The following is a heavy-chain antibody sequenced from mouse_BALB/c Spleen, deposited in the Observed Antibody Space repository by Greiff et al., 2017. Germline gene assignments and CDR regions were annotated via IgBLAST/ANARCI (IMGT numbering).Heavy chain of an antibody. CDR1: GYSITSDYA. V-gene: IGHV3-2*02. Sequence: DVKLQESGPGLVKPSQSLSLTCTVTGYSITSDYAWNWIRQFPGNKLEWMGYISYSGSTSYNPSLKSRISITRDTSKNQFFLQLNSVTTEDTATYYCARDGYDAMDYWGQGTSVTVSS. J-gene: IGHJ4*01. CDR2: ISYSGST. CDR3: ARDGYDAMDY. D-gene: IGHD1-2*01.